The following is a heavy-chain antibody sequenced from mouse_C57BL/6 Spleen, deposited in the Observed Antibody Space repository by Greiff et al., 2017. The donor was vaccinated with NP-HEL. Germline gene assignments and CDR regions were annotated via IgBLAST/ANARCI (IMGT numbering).Heavy chain of an antibody. Sequence: QVQLKQSGAELVKPGASVKMSCKASGYTFTTYPIEWMKQNHGKSLEWIGNFHPYNDDTKYNAKFKGKATLTVEKSSSTVYLELSRLTSDDSAVYYCARGYYGSRLYWYFDVWGTGTTVTVSS. CDR1: GYTFTTYP. D-gene: IGHD1-1*01. V-gene: IGHV1-47*01. J-gene: IGHJ1*03. CDR3: ARGYYGSRLYWYFDV. CDR2: FHPYNDDT.